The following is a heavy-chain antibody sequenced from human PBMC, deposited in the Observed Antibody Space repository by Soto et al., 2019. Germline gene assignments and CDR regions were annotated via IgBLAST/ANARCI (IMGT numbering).Heavy chain of an antibody. Sequence: QVLLQESGTGLVKPSQTLSLTCTVSGGSISSGDYNWSWIPQSPGKGLEWIGHIYDSGSTYNNPSLQSRVTISVDTSKNQFSLNLSSVTAADTAVYYCPRGPSGHKVDFWGQGTLVTVSS. D-gene: IGHD7-27*01. CDR3: PRGPSGHKVDF. J-gene: IGHJ4*02. V-gene: IGHV4-30-4*01. CDR1: GGSISSGDYN. CDR2: IYDSGST.